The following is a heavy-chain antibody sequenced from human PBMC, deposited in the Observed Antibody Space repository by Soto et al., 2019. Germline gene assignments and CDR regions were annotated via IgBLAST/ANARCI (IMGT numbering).Heavy chain of an antibody. CDR3: SREVQPVFRREYDY. Sequence: EVQLGESGGGLVKPGGSLRLSCAVSGCTFISHTLNWVRQAPGKGLEWVSSISGSGSPYYADSVKGRFTISRDNAQNSLYLQMSSLRAEDTAVYYCSREVQPVFRREYDYWGQGTLVTVSS. V-gene: IGHV3-21*04. J-gene: IGHJ4*02. CDR1: GCTFISHT. CDR2: ISGSGSP.